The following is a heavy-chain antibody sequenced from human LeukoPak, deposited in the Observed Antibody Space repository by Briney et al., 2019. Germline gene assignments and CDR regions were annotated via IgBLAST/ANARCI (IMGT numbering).Heavy chain of an antibody. Sequence: QPGGSLRLSCAASGFTSSTYWMHWVRQVPGKGLVWVSRISGDGTAGNYADSVKGRFTISRDDAKNTVDLQMNSLRGEDTAVYYCVRGRGSYGWFDPWGQGTLVTVSS. D-gene: IGHD3-10*01. CDR3: VRGRGSYGWFDP. CDR1: GFTSSTYW. J-gene: IGHJ5*02. V-gene: IGHV3-74*01. CDR2: ISGDGTAG.